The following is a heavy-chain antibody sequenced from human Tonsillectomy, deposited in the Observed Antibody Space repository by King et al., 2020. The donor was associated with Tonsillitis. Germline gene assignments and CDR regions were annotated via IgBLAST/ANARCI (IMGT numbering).Heavy chain of an antibody. CDR2: ISGSGDST. CDR3: AKDPYSSD. Sequence: VQLVESGGGLVQPGGSLRLSCAASGFTFRSYAMSWVRQAPGKGLELVSGISGSGDSTYYADSVKGRFTISRDNSKTTLYLQMNSLRAEDTAVYYCAKDPYSSDWGQGTLVTVSS. CDR1: GFTFRSYA. D-gene: IGHD6-19*01. V-gene: IGHV3-23*04. J-gene: IGHJ4*02.